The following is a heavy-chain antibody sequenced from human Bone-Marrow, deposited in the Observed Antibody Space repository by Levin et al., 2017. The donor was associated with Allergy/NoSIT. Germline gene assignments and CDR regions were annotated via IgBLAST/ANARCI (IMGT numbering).Heavy chain of an antibody. Sequence: GGSLRLSCVASGFAFDDYAMHWVRQAPGKGLEWVAGINWNSNSVDYADSVKGRFTISRDNAKNSLYLEMNSLRAEDSALYYCARAAFSYGYGRFDYWGQGSLVTVSS. CDR3: ARAAFSYGYGRFDY. CDR1: GFAFDDYA. D-gene: IGHD5-18*01. CDR2: INWNSNSV. J-gene: IGHJ4*02. V-gene: IGHV3-9*01.